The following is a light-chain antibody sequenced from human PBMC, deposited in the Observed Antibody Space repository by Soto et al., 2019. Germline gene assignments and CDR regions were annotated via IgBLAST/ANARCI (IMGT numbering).Light chain of an antibody. CDR1: SSDVGGYNY. V-gene: IGLV2-14*03. CDR3: SSYTTSNTRQIV. Sequence: QPALTQPASGYGSPGQSITISCTGTSSDVGGYNYVSWYQHRPGEAPKLMIYDVSNRPSGVSNRFSGSKSGNTASLTISGLQPEDEADYYCSSYTTSNTRQIVFGTGTKVTVL. CDR2: DVS. J-gene: IGLJ1*01.